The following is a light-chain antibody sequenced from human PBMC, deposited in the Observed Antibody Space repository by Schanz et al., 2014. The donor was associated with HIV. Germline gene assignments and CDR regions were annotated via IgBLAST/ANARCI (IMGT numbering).Light chain of an antibody. CDR1: QSVLYSSNNKNY. Sequence: DIVMTQSPDSLAVSLGERATIKCKSSQSVLYSSNNKNYLAWYQQKPGQPPKLLIYWASTRESGVPDRFSGSGSGTDFTLTISSLQAEDVAVYYCQQYLGTITFGQGTRLQIK. V-gene: IGKV4-1*01. CDR2: WAS. CDR3: QQYLGTIT. J-gene: IGKJ5*01.